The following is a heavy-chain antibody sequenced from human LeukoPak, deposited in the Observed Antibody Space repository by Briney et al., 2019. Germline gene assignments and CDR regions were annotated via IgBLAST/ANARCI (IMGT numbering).Heavy chain of an antibody. CDR3: ARGQGVAAAGRQMNWFDP. CDR1: GYTFTSYD. V-gene: IGHV1-8*01. J-gene: IGHJ5*02. CDR2: MNPNSGNT. Sequence: ASVKVSCKASGYTFTSYDINWVRQATGQGLEWMGWMNPNSGNTGYAQKFQGRVTMTRNTSISTAYMELSSLRSEDTAVYYCARGQGVAAAGRQMNWFDPWGQGTLVTVS. D-gene: IGHD6-25*01.